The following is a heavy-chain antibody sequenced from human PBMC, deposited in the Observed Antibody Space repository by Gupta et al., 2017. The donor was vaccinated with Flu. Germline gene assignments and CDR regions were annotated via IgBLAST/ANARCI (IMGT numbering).Heavy chain of an antibody. D-gene: IGHD2-15*01. Sequence: QAQLVQSGPEVTKPGASVKVSCKASGYTFTTHGISWVRQAPGQGLEWMGWITAYNENIDYAQKLQGRVTMTTDTSTSTAYMELRSLRSDDTAVYYCARVLNGMDVWGQGTTVIVSS. CDR1: GYTFTTHG. CDR2: ITAYNENI. J-gene: IGHJ6*02. V-gene: IGHV1-18*01. CDR3: ARVLNGMDV.